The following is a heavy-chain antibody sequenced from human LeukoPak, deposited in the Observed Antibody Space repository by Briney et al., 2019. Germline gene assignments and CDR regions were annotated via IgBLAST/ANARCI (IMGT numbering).Heavy chain of an antibody. CDR2: ISYDGGYK. D-gene: IGHD5-24*01. Sequence: GGSLRLSCSASGFTFSSYAMHWVRQAPGKGLEWVAVISYDGGYKYYADSVKGRFTISRDNSTNTLSLQMNSLRAEDTAVYYCARDVEMATTAGRGFGYYYYYYMDVWGKGTTVTVSS. CDR1: GFTFSSYA. J-gene: IGHJ6*03. V-gene: IGHV3-30*04. CDR3: ARDVEMATTAGRGFGYYYYYYMDV.